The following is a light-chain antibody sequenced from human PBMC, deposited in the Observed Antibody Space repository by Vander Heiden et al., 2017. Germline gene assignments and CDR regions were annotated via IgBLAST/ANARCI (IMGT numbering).Light chain of an antibody. Sequence: DIQMTQSPSSLSASVGDRVTITCQASQDISNYLNWYQQKPGKAPKLLTYDASNLETGVPSRFSGSGSGTDFTFTISSLQPEDIATYYCQQEDNLPFTFGHGTKVDIK. CDR3: QQEDNLPFT. J-gene: IGKJ3*01. CDR1: QDISNY. V-gene: IGKV1-33*01. CDR2: DAS.